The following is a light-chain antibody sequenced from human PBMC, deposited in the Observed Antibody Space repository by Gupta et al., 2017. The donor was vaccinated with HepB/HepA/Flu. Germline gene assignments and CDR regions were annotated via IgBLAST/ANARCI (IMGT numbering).Light chain of an antibody. Sequence: QSVLTQPPSASGTPGRRVTISCSGSSSNIGSNSVTWYQQVPGTAPNLLIYNDNQRPSGLPDRFSGSKSGTSASLAISGPQSEDEADYYCAAWDDRVNGVVFGGGTKLTVL. CDR3: AAWDDRVNGVV. CDR1: SSNIGSNS. V-gene: IGLV1-44*01. CDR2: NDN. J-gene: IGLJ2*01.